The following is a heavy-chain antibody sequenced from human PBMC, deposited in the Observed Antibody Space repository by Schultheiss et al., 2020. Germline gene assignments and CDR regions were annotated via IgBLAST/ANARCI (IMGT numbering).Heavy chain of an antibody. V-gene: IGHV3-74*01. CDR1: GFTFSSYE. J-gene: IGHJ6*02. D-gene: IGHD3-16*01. CDR2: INSDGSST. Sequence: GGSLRLSCAASGFTFSSYEMNWVRQAPGKGLEWVSRINSDGSSTSYADSVKGRFTISRDNAKNTLYLQMNSLRAEDTAVYYCARSQAAGDYGMDVWGQGTTVTVS. CDR3: ARSQAAGDYGMDV.